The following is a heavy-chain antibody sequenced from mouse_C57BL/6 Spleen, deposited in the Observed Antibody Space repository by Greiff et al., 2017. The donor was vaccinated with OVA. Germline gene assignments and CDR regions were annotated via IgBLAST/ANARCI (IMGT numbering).Heavy chain of an antibody. D-gene: IGHD2-14*01. CDR3: ARTGGTQDWFAY. J-gene: IGHJ3*01. V-gene: IGHV2-2*01. CDR1: GFSLTSYG. CDR2: IWSGGST. Sequence: VQLKESGPGLVQPSQSLSITCTVSGFSLTSYGVHWVRQSPGKGLEWLGVIWSGGSTDYNAAFISRLSISKDNSKSQVFFKMNSLQADDTAIYYCARTGGTQDWFAYWGQGTLVTVSA.